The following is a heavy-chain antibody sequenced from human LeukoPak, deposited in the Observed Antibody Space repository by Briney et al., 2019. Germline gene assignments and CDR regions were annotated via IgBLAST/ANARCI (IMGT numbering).Heavy chain of an antibody. CDR2: IIPIFGTA. CDR3: ARASHDSSGYYYYYYYMDV. Sequence: GASVKVSCKASGGTFSSYAISWVRQAPGQGIEWMGGIIPIFGTANYAQKFQGRVTITADESTSTAYMELSSLRSEDTAVYYCARASHDSSGYYYYYYYMDVWGKGTTVTISS. D-gene: IGHD3-22*01. V-gene: IGHV1-69*13. J-gene: IGHJ6*03. CDR1: GGTFSSYA.